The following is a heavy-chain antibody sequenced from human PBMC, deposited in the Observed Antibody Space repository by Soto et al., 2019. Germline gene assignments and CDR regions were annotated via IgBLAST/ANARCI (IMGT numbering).Heavy chain of an antibody. CDR2: IDSYGSET. V-gene: IGHV3-74*01. CDR1: GFTFRSYW. J-gene: IGHJ6*01. CDR3: XXXXXXXXXHLYFYGLDA. Sequence: XAQLVESGGGLSQPGGSLRLSCAASGFTFRSYWMHWVRQVPGKXLVWVSRIDSYGSETXYADXVKGRXTIXRXNAXXXXXXXXXXXXXXXXXXXXXXXXXXXXXXHLYFYGLDAWGQGTTVTVSS.